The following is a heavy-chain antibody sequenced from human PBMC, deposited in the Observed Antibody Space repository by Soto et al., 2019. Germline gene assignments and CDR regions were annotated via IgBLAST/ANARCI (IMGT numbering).Heavy chain of an antibody. CDR1: GGTFSSYA. CDR2: IIPIFGTA. D-gene: IGHD1-26*01. CDR3: ARGLGGSSTGHYYYYYGMDV. V-gene: IGHV1-69*13. J-gene: IGHJ6*02. Sequence: SVKVSCKASGGTFSSYAISWVRQAPGQGLEWMGGIIPIFGTANYAQKFQGRVTITADESTSTAYMELSSLRSEDTAVYYCARGLGGSSTGHYYYYYGMDVWGQGTTVTVSS.